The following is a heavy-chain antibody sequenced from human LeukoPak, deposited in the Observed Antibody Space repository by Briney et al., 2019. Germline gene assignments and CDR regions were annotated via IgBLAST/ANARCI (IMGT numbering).Heavy chain of an antibody. J-gene: IGHJ4*02. CDR1: GGSFSGYY. V-gene: IGHV4-34*01. CDR2: INHSGST. Sequence: SETLSLTCAVYGGSFSGYYWSWIRQPPPKGLEWIGEINHSGSTNYNPSPNSRVTITVDTSKNQYSLKLLSLTTAATAVVYSARHSPSGSYYWDDYWGQGTLVTVSS. CDR3: ARHSPSGSYYWDDY. D-gene: IGHD1-26*01.